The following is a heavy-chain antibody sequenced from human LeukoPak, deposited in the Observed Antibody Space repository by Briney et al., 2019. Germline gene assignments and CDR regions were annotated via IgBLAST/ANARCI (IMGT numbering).Heavy chain of an antibody. J-gene: IGHJ4*02. CDR1: GFTFSSYW. D-gene: IGHD2/OR15-2a*01. V-gene: IGHV3-74*01. CDR2: TNSDGSST. CDR3: AREDYYFFDY. Sequence: GGSLRLSCAASGFTFSSYWMHWVRQAPGKGLVWVSRTNSDGSSTSYADSVKGRFTISRDNAKNTLYLQMNSLRAEDTAVYYCAREDYYFFDYWGQGTLVTVSS.